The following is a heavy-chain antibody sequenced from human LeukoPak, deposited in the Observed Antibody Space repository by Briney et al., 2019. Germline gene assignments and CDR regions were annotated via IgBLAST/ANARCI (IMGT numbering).Heavy chain of an antibody. Sequence: ASVKVSCKASGYTFTSYDINWVRQATGQGLEWMGWMNPNSGNTGYAQKFQGRVTMTRNTSISTAYMELSSLRSEDTAVYCCASFQRAHPWFDYWGQGTLVTVSS. CDR2: MNPNSGNT. CDR3: ASFQRAHPWFDY. J-gene: IGHJ4*02. CDR1: GYTFTSYD. V-gene: IGHV1-8*01.